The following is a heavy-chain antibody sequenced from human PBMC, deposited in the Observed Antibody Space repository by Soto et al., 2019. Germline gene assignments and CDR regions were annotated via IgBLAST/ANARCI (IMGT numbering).Heavy chain of an antibody. V-gene: IGHV1-69*02. D-gene: IGHD6-19*01. J-gene: IGHJ5*02. CDR3: AGDRVGGWFNP. Sequence: SVKVSCKASGGTFSSYTISWVRQAPGQGLEWMGRIVPIHGITNYAQKFQGRVTMTTDKSTSTAYMEMRSLRSEDTAMYYCAGDRVGGWFNPWGQGTLVTVSS. CDR1: GGTFSSYT. CDR2: IVPIHGIT.